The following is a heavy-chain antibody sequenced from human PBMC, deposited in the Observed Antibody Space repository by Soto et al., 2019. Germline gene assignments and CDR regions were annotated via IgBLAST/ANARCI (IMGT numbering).Heavy chain of an antibody. J-gene: IGHJ6*02. CDR2: IIPIPGTA. D-gene: IGHD2-2*01. CDR1: GGTFGSYA. Sequence: QVQLVQSGAEVKKPGSSVKVSCKASGGTFGSYAISWVRQAPGQGLEWMGGIIPIPGTANYAQKFQGRVTIAADESTSTAYMELSSLRSEDTAVYYYAKSQGSSTSLEIYYYYYYGMDVWGQGTTVTASS. CDR3: AKSQGSSTSLEIYYYYYYGMDV. V-gene: IGHV1-69*01.